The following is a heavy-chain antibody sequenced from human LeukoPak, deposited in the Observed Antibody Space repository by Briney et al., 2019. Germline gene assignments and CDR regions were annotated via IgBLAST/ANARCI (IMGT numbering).Heavy chain of an antibody. CDR2: IYYSGST. V-gene: IGHV4-59*08. J-gene: IGHJ6*02. D-gene: IGHD6-13*01. CDR1: GGSISSHY. Sequence: SETLSLTCTVSGGSISSHYWSWIRQPPGKGLEWIGYIYYSGSTNYNPSLKSRVTISVDTSKNQFSLKLSSVTAADTAVYYCARRTSSTLIEDGMDVWGQGTTVTVSS. CDR3: ARRTSSTLIEDGMDV.